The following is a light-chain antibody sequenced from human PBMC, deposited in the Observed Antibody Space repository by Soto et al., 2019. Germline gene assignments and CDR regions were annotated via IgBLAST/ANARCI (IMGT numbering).Light chain of an antibody. CDR3: QQVNVYPST. J-gene: IGKJ4*01. CDR2: DAS. CDR1: QGISSY. Sequence: DIQMTQSPSTLSASVGDRVTITCRASQGISSYLGWYQQKPGKAPNLLICDASTLHSGVPSRFSGGGSGTDFTLTISSLQPEDFATYYCQQVNVYPSTFGGGTKVDIX. V-gene: IGKV1-9*01.